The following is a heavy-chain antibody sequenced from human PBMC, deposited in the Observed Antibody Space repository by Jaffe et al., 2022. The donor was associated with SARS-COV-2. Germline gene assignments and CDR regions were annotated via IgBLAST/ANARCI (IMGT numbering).Heavy chain of an antibody. D-gene: IGHD1-1*01. CDR3: ARDELERPDDHYYYYGMDV. V-gene: IGHV6-1*01. CDR2: TYYRSKWYN. CDR1: GDSVSSNSAA. J-gene: IGHJ6*02. Sequence: QVQLQQSGPGLVKPSQTLSLTCAISGDSVSSNSAAWNWIRQSPSRGLEWLGRTYYRSKWYNDYAVSVKSRITINPDTSKNQFSLQLNSVTPEDTAVYYCARDELERPDDHYYYYGMDVWGQGTTVTVSS.